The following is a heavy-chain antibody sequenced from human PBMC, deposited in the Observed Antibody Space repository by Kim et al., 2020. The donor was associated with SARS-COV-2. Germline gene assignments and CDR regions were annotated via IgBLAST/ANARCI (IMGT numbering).Heavy chain of an antibody. CDR1: GINFRNNW. V-gene: IGHV3-7*05. Sequence: GGSLRLSCAASGINFRNNWMSWVRQPLGKGLEWVAYMREDGSGIDYADSVKGRFTIFRDNAQNSLYLQMNSLRVDDTAVYYCARGHFGLDVWGQGYRVTVSS. CDR2: MREDGSGI. J-gene: IGHJ6*02. CDR3: ARGHFGLDV.